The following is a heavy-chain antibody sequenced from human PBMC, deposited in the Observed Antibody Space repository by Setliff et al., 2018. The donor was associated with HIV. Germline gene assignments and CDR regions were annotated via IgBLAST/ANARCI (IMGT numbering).Heavy chain of an antibody. CDR1: GGTFSSYA. D-gene: IGHD1-1*01. J-gene: IGHJ1*01. CDR3: TKRTMPTGGFQH. V-gene: IGHV1-69*05. Sequence: KASGGTFSSYAISWVRQAPGQGLEWMGGIIPIYGTANYAQKFQGRVTITTDESTSTVYMELSSLRAEDTAVYYCTKRTMPTGGFQHWGQGTLVTVSS. CDR2: IIPIYGTA.